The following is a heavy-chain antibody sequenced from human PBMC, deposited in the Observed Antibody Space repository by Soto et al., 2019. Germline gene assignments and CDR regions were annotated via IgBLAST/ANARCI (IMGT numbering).Heavy chain of an antibody. CDR2: IYYSGST. D-gene: IGHD2-8*01. CDR3: AREGTDNGTNGVCYTRWFDP. J-gene: IGHJ5*02. V-gene: IGHV4-31*03. Sequence: SETLSLTCTVSGGSISSGGYYWSWIRQHPGKGLEWIGYIYYSGSTYYNPSLKSRVTISVDTSKNQFSLKLSSVTAADTAVYYCAREGTDNGTNGVCYTRWFDPWGQGTRVTVAS. CDR1: GGSISSGGYY.